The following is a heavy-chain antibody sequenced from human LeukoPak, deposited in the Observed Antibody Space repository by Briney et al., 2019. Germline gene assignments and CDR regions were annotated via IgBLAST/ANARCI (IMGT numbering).Heavy chain of an antibody. CDR3: ARDSSGYYYDRYYFDY. CDR1: GGSISSGYYY. D-gene: IGHD3-22*01. CDR2: IYYSGIT. V-gene: IGHV4-39*01. J-gene: IGHJ4*02. Sequence: PSETLSLTCTVSGGSISSGYYYWAWIRQPPGKGLEWIGSIYYSGITYYNPSFKSPVTISIDTAKNQFSLRVTSVTAADTAVYYCARDSSGYYYDRYYFDYWGQGTLVTVSS.